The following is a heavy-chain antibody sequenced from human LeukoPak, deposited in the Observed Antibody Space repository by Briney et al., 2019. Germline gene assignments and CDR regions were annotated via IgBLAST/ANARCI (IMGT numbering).Heavy chain of an antibody. CDR1: GGTFSSYA. J-gene: IGHJ4*02. V-gene: IGHV1-18*01. Sequence: ASVKVSCKASGGTFSSYAISWVRQAPGQGLEWMGWISAYNGNTNYAQKLQGRVTMTTDTSTSTAYMELRSLRSDDTAVYYCARYCSGGSCYRYYFDYWGQGTLVTVSS. D-gene: IGHD2-15*01. CDR3: ARYCSGGSCYRYYFDY. CDR2: ISAYNGNT.